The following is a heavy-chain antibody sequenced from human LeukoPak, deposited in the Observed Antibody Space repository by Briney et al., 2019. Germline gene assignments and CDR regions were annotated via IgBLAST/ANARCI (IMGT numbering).Heavy chain of an antibody. CDR3: ARLQPPSVAPGFDY. J-gene: IGHJ4*02. CDR1: GYSISSDYY. CDR2: IYHSGST. Sequence: SETLSLTCTVSGYSISSDYYWGWIRQPPGKGLEWIGSIYHSGSTYYNPSLKSRVTISVDTSKNQFSLKLSSVTAADTAVYYCARLQPPSVAPGFDYWGQGTLVTVSS. V-gene: IGHV4-38-2*02. D-gene: IGHD4-23*01.